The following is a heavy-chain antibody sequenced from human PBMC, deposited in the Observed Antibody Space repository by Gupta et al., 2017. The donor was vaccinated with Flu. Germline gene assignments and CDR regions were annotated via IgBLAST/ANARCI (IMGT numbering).Heavy chain of an antibody. V-gene: IGHV3-30*18. D-gene: IGHD6-13*01. Sequence: YGMPWVRQAPGKGLEWVAVRSYDGSNKYYADSGKGRFTISRDNSKNTLYLQMNRLRAEETAVYYCAKDVQQLVPRGAFDIWGQGTMVTVS. CDR1: YG. CDR3: AKDVQQLVPRGAFDI. J-gene: IGHJ3*02. CDR2: RSYDGSNK.